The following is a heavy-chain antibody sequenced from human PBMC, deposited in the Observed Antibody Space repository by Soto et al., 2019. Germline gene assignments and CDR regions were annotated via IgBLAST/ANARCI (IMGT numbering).Heavy chain of an antibody. V-gene: IGHV3-11*03. J-gene: IGHJ4*02. CDR3: AANWNFGLNF. CDR2: ISSSLGHT. D-gene: IGHD1-1*01. Sequence: PGGSLRLSCVASGFDFSDFHISWVRQAPGKGLEWISYISSSLGHTDYAESVKGRFTISRDNAKSSVFLEMSDPRSDDTAVYYCAANWNFGLNFWGQGTLVTVYS. CDR1: GFDFSDFH.